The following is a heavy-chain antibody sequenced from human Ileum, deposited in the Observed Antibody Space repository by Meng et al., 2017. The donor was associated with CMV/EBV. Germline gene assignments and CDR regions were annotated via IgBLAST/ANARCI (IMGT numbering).Heavy chain of an antibody. CDR3: AREPPSGQQLD. J-gene: IGHJ4*02. CDR2: ISYSGNT. D-gene: IGHD6-13*01. Sequence: LQLQDSGPGLVKPSEPLSLTCTVSGGSISSPPYFWGWIRQPPGKGLEWIATISYSGNTYYNPSLKSPVTISLDTSKNQFSLKLTSVTAADTAVYYCAREPPSGQQLDWGQGTLVTVSS. CDR1: GGSISSPPYF. V-gene: IGHV4-39*07.